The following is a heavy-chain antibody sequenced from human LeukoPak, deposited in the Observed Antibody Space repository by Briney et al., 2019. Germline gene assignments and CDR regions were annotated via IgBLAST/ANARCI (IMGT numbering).Heavy chain of an antibody. J-gene: IGHJ4*02. Sequence: GGSLRLSCAASGFTFSSYGMHWVRQAPGKGLEWVAVIWYDGSNKYYADSVKGRFTISRDNSKNTLYLQMNSLRAEDTAVYYCARDRTAYRLLQYYSDYWGQGTLVTVSS. CDR3: ARDRTAYRLLQYYSDY. CDR1: GFTFSSYG. CDR2: IWYDGSNK. D-gene: IGHD2-2*01. V-gene: IGHV3-33*01.